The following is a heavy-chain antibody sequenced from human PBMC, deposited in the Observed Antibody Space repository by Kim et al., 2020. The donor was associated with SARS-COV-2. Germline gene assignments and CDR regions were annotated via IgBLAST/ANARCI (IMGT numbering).Heavy chain of an antibody. Sequence: GGSLRLSCVGSGFTFSKSRMSWLRQAPGKALEWVANINRDGSAEYYLGSVKGRFVISRDNAKNSLSLRMTNLRPEDTAVYYCAREGGDDFSSTANLWGQGTLVTVSS. CDR3: AREGGDDFSSTANL. J-gene: IGHJ5*02. V-gene: IGHV3-7*01. D-gene: IGHD4-17*01. CDR2: INRDGSAE. CDR1: GFTFSKSR.